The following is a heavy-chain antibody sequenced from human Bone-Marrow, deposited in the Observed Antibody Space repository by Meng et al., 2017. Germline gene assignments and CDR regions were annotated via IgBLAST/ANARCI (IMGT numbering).Heavy chain of an antibody. Sequence: ASVKVSCKASGYTFTSYYMHWVRQAPGQGLEWMGTINPSGGSTSYAQKFQGRVTMTRDTSTSTVYMELSSLRSDDTAVYYCARDEDISAAGKLFGDYWGQGTLVTVS. CDR3: ARDEDISAAGKLFGDY. J-gene: IGHJ4*02. CDR1: GYTFTSYY. D-gene: IGHD6-13*01. CDR2: INPSGGST. V-gene: IGHV1-46*01.